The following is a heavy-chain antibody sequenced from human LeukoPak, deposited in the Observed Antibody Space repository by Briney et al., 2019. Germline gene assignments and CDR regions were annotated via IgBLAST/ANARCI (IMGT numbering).Heavy chain of an antibody. CDR1: GLSFSYG. J-gene: IGHJ4*02. CDR2: IRYDGSNK. D-gene: IGHD3-10*01. Sequence: GGALRLSFEASGLSFSYGMSWVRQAPGKGLEWGAFIRYDGSNKYYADSVKGRFTISRDNSKNTLYLQMNSLRAEDTAVYYCAKDGGHSGSYDFDYWGQGTLVTVSS. V-gene: IGHV3-30*02. CDR3: AKDGGHSGSYDFDY.